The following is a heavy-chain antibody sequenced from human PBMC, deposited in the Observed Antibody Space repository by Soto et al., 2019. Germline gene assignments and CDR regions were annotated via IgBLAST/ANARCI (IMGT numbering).Heavy chain of an antibody. V-gene: IGHV1-18*04. CDR1: GYTFTGYY. CDR3: ARVVGATNYYYYGMDV. D-gene: IGHD1-26*01. CDR2: IIPFFHAP. Sequence: ASVKVSCKASGYTFTGYYMHWVRQAPGQGLEWMGGIIPFFHAPNYAQKLQGRVTMTTDTSTSTAYMELRSLRSDDTAVYYCARVVGATNYYYYGMDVWGQGTTVTVSS. J-gene: IGHJ6*02.